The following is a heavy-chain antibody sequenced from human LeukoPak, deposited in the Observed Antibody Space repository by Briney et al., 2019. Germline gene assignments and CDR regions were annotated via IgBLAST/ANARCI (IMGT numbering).Heavy chain of an antibody. CDR1: GGSFSGYY. CDR3: ARGDCSSTSCYPDHWYFDL. D-gene: IGHD2-2*01. CDR2: INHSGST. J-gene: IGHJ2*01. V-gene: IGHV4-34*01. Sequence: TSETLSLTCAVYGGSFSGYYWSWIRQPPGKGLEWIGEINHSGSTNYNPSLKSRVTISVDTSKNQFSLKLSSVTAADTAVYYCARGDCSSTSCYPDHWYFDLWGRGTLVTVSS.